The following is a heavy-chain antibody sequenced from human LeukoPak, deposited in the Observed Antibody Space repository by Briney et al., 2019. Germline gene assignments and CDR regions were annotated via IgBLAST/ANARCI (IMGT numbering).Heavy chain of an antibody. Sequence: GASVKVSCKASGYTFTGYYMHWVRQAPGQGLEWMGWINPKRGGTNYAQKFQGRVTMTRDTSITTAYMELSRLRSDDMAVYYCASGVNDYGDFYFDYWGQGTLVTVSS. CDR1: GYTFTGYY. D-gene: IGHD4-17*01. J-gene: IGHJ4*02. V-gene: IGHV1-2*02. CDR2: INPKRGGT. CDR3: ASGVNDYGDFYFDY.